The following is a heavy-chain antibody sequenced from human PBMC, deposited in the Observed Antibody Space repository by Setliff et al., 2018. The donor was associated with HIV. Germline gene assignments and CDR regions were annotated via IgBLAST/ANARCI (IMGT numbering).Heavy chain of an antibody. CDR3: ARGTVITYFYDSSGSFDY. D-gene: IGHD3-22*01. Sequence: PSETLSLTCAVYGGSFSGYYWSWIRQPPGKGLEWIGEVNHSGNTNYNPSLKSRVTISADTSKNQFSLKLTSVTAADTAVYYCARGTVITYFYDSSGSFDYWGQGTLVTVSS. CDR1: GGSFSGYY. V-gene: IGHV4-34*01. J-gene: IGHJ4*02. CDR2: VNHSGNT.